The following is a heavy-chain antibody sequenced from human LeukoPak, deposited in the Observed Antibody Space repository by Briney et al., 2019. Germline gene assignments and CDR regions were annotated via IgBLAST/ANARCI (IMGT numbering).Heavy chain of an antibody. CDR1: GFTFSNYW. V-gene: IGHV3-7*01. CDR3: ARDNDRKDDS. D-gene: IGHD3-16*01. Sequence: GSLRLSCAASGFTFSNYWMTWVRQAPGKGLEWVANMNHDGSGKYYVDSVKGGFAISRDNAKNSLYLQMNNLRVEDTAVYYCARDNDRKDDSWGQGTLVTVSS. CDR2: MNHDGSGK. J-gene: IGHJ5*02.